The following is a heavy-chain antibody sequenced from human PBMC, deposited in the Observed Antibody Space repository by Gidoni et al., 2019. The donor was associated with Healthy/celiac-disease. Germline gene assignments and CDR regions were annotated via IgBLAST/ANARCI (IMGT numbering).Heavy chain of an antibody. V-gene: IGHV3-74*01. J-gene: IGHJ4*02. CDR2: INSDGSST. D-gene: IGHD6-19*01. CDR1: GFTFSSYW. CDR3: ARTGLGQWLSSIFFY. Sequence: EVQLVESGGGLVQPGGSLRLSCAASGFTFSSYWMHWVRQAPGKGLVWVSRINSDGSSTSYADSVKGRFTISRDNAKNTLYLQMNSLRAEDTAVYYCARTGLGQWLSSIFFYWGQGTLVTVSS.